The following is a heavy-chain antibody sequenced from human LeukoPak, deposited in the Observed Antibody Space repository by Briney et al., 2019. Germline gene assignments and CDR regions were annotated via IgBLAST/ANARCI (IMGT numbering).Heavy chain of an antibody. D-gene: IGHD2-2*01. CDR3: AKDTFQLPSLDY. V-gene: IGHV3-30*02. J-gene: IGHJ4*02. CDR1: GFTFSSYG. Sequence: GGSLRLSRAASGFTFSSYGMHWVRQAPGKGLEWVAFIRYDGSNKYYADSVKGRFTISRDNSKNTLYLQMNSLRAEDTAVYYCAKDTFQLPSLDYWGQGTLVTVSS. CDR2: IRYDGSNK.